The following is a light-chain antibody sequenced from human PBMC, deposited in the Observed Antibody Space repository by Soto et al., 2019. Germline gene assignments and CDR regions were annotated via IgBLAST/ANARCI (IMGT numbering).Light chain of an antibody. CDR2: GAS. Sequence: EIVMTQSPATLSVSPGERATLSCRASQSVGTYLAWYQQKPGQAPRLLIYGASTRAAGISPRFSGCGSGTEFTLTISSLQSEDFAVYYCQQYNDWPRTFGQGTKVGIK. J-gene: IGKJ1*01. CDR3: QQYNDWPRT. CDR1: QSVGTY. V-gene: IGKV3-15*01.